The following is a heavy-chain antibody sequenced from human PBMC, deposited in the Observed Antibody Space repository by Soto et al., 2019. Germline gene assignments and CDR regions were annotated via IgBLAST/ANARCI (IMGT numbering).Heavy chain of an antibody. CDR3: ARDRQQQPYYYYYGMDV. J-gene: IGHJ6*02. CDR2: INAGNGST. D-gene: IGHD6-13*01. CDR1: GYTFTSYA. V-gene: IGHV1-3*01. Sequence: GASVKVSCKASGYTFTSYAMHWVRQAPGQRLEWMGWINAGNGSTKYSQKFQGRVTITRDTSASTAYMELSSLRSEDTAVYYCARDRQQQPYYYYYGMDVWGQGTTVTVSS.